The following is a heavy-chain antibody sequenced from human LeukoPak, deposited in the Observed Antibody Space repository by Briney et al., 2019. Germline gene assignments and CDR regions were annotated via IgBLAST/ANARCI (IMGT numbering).Heavy chain of an antibody. CDR3: AKDRHWLALDD. CDR2: ITGGGTT. CDR1: GFTFSSYS. Sequence: TGGSLRLSCAGSGFTFSSYSMNWVRQAPGKGLEWVSGITGGGTTYYADSVKGRVTISRDNSKNTLYLQMNSLRAEDTAVYYCAKDRHWLALDDWGQGTLVTVSS. J-gene: IGHJ4*02. D-gene: IGHD6-19*01. V-gene: IGHV3-23*01.